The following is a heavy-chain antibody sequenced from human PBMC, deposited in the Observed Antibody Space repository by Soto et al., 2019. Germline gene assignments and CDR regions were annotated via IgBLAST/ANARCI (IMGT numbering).Heavy chain of an antibody. J-gene: IGHJ4*02. V-gene: IGHV1-69*13. CDR2: IIPIFGTA. D-gene: IGHD4-17*01. CDR1: GGTFSSYA. CDR3: ARGSLRNYGDYNYFDY. Sequence: ASVKVSCKASGGTFSSYAISWVRQAPGQGLEWMGGIIPIFGTANYAQKFQGRVTITADESTSTAYMELSSLRSEDTAVYYCARGSLRNYGDYNYFDYWGQGTLVTVSS.